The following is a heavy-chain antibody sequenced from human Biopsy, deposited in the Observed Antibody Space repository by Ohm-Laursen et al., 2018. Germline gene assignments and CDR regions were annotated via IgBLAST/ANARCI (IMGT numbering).Heavy chain of an antibody. Sequence: SVKVSCKAPGGTFSNYGVNWVRQAPGQGLEWLGGNIPILGTGNYAQKFQDRVTVAADTSTSTGTMELRSLRSDDTAVYYCATKLTGYFHHWGQGTLVIVSS. CDR3: ATKLTGYFHH. D-gene: IGHD3-9*01. CDR2: NIPILGTG. V-gene: IGHV1-69*06. CDR1: GGTFSNYG. J-gene: IGHJ1*01.